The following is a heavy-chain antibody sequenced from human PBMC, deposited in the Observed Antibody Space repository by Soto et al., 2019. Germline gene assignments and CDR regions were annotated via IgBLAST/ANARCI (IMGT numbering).Heavy chain of an antibody. CDR3: AKDRGGEFTSSRYFDY. D-gene: IGHD3-16*01. J-gene: IGHJ4*02. CDR2: ITPGGGTT. Sequence: GWSLRLSCAASGFGFSSYAMSWVRQAPGKGLEWVSGITPGGGTTNYADSVKGRFTISRDNSNNTLYLETNSLRVEDTAIYYCAKDRGGEFTSSRYFDYWGQGTLVTVS. V-gene: IGHV3-23*01. CDR1: GFGFSSYA.